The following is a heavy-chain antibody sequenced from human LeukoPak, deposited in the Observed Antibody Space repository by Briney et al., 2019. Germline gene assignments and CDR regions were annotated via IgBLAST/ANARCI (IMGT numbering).Heavy chain of an antibody. CDR1: GFTFSAYS. CDR2: ISSSSSNI. V-gene: IGHV3-48*01. D-gene: IGHD3-3*01. Sequence: GGPLRLSCAASGFTFSAYSMTWVRQAPGKGLEWISYISSSSSNIYYADSVKGRFTISRDNANNSLFLQMSSLRAEDTAVYYCARDRFSNWFDPWGHGTLDTVSS. CDR3: ARDRFSNWFDP. J-gene: IGHJ5*02.